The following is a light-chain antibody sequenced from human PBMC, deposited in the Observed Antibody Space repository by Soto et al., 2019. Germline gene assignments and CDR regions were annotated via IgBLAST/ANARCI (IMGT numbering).Light chain of an antibody. CDR3: SSYTSTTTDVI. CDR2: EVS. V-gene: IGLV2-14*01. Sequence: QSALTQPASVSGSPGQSITISCTGTSSDVGSFNSVSWYQQHPGKAPKLMIYEVSNRPSGVSNRFSGSKSGNTASLTISGLQAEDEADYFCSSYTSTTTDVIFGGGTKLTV. CDR1: SSDVGSFNS. J-gene: IGLJ2*01.